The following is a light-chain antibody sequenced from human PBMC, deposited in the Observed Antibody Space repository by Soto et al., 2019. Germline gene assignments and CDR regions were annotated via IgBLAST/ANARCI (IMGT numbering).Light chain of an antibody. J-gene: IGLJ1*01. Sequence: QSVLTQPASVSGSPGQSITISCTGSGRDIGAYDYVSWYQQHPGKAPKLIIDGVKNRPSGVSNRFSASKSAFTASLTISGLQTEDEADYYCSSYTTSYFYVFGPGTKVTVL. CDR3: SSYTTSYFYV. CDR2: GVK. V-gene: IGLV2-14*01. CDR1: GRDIGAYDY.